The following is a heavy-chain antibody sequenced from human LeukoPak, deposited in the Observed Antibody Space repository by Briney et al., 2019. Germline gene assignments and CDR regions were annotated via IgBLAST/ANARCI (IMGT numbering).Heavy chain of an antibody. CDR3: ARGYTGSYSFWLAFDI. CDR2: IYSGDTT. D-gene: IGHD1-26*01. V-gene: IGHV3-66*01. Sequence: GGSLRLSCAASGFTFSSYWMSWVRQAPGKGLEWVSVIYSGDTTYYADSVKGRFTISRDNSKNTLYLQMNSLRADDTAVYYCARGYTGSYSFWLAFDIWGQGTMVTVSS. CDR1: GFTFSSYW. J-gene: IGHJ3*02.